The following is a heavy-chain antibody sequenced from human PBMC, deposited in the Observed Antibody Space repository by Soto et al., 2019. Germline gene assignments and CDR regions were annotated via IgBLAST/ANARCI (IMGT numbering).Heavy chain of an antibody. CDR2: IYYSGST. Sequence: SETLSLTCSVSGGSITSGNFYWSWIRQHPGKGLEWIGYIYYSGSTYYNPSLRGRVTISVDTSKNQFSLKLSSVTVADTAVYYCASPGPRGGMDVWGQGTTVTVSS. J-gene: IGHJ6*02. V-gene: IGHV4-31*03. CDR3: ASPGPRGGMDV. CDR1: GGSITSGNFY.